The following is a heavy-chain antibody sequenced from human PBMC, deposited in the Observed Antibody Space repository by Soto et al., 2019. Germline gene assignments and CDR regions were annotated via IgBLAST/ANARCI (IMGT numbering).Heavy chain of an antibody. V-gene: IGHV3-30*19. CDR2: TSYEGSDK. CDR1: GFTFRSYV. CDR3: ARWGTTGGLDV. Sequence: QVQLVEYGGGVVQPGTSLRVSCVGSGFTFRSYVIHWVRQDPGKGLEWVALTSYEGSDKYYDDSVRGRFTISRDNSRNTVDLQMDSLRLEDTALYYFARWGTTGGLDVWGQGTLVSVSS. J-gene: IGHJ1*01. D-gene: IGHD3-16*01.